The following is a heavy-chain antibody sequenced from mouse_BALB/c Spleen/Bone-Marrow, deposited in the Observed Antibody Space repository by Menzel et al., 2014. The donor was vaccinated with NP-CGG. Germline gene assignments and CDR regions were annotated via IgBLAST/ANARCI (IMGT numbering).Heavy chain of an antibody. Sequence: VQLQESGPGLVAPSQSLSITCTVSGFSLTGYGVNWVRQPPGKGLEWLGMIWGDGSTDYNSALKSRLSISKDNSKSQVFLKMNSLQTDDTAGYYCARGEDYDDYYAMDYWGQGTSVTVSS. CDR1: GFSLTGYG. CDR3: ARGEDYDDYYAMDY. V-gene: IGHV2-6-7*01. D-gene: IGHD2-4*01. J-gene: IGHJ4*01. CDR2: IWGDGST.